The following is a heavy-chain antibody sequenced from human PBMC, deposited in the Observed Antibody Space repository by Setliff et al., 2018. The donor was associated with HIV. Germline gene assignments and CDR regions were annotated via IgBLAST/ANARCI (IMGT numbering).Heavy chain of an antibody. CDR1: GGSFGVYR. CDR3: ARDRHSSGLGGYGP. V-gene: IGHV4-4*07. J-gene: IGHJ5*02. Sequence: SETLSLTCTISGGSFGVYRWSWIRQSAGRGLEWIGRIDSSGTTDYKPSLKGRVAISVDTSRNQFSLGVTSVTAADTAVYFCARDRHSSGLGGYGPWGPGILVTVSS. CDR2: IDSSGTT. D-gene: IGHD3-16*01.